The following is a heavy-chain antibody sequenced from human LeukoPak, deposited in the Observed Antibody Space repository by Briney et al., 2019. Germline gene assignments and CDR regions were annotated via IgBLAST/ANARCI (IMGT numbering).Heavy chain of an antibody. CDR3: ARGVVVVPAAMDYYYYMDV. CDR2: INPSGGST. Sequence: ASVKVSCKASGYTFTSYYMHWVRQAPGQGLEWMGIINPSGGSTSYAQKFQGRVTMTRDTSTSTVYMELSSLRSEDTAVYYCARGVVVVPAAMDYYYYMDVWGKGTTVTVSS. CDR1: GYTFTSYY. D-gene: IGHD2-2*01. V-gene: IGHV1-46*01. J-gene: IGHJ6*03.